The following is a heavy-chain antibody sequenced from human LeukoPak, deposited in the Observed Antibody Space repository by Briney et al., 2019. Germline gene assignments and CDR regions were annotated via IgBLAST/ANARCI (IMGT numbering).Heavy chain of an antibody. J-gene: IGHJ2*01. D-gene: IGHD6-19*01. CDR3: ARGIAVAGKPWYFDL. CDR2: ISAYNGNT. Sequence: ASVKVSCKASGYTFTGYYMHWVRQAPGQGLEWMGWISAYNGNTNYAQKLQGRVTMATDTSTSTAYMELRSLRSDDTAVYYCARGIAVAGKPWYFDLWGRGTLVTVSS. CDR1: GYTFTGYY. V-gene: IGHV1-18*04.